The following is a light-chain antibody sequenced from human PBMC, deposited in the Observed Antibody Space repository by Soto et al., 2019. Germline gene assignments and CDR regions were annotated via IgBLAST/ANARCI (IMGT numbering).Light chain of an antibody. V-gene: IGKV3-20*01. Sequence: EIVLTQSPGTLSLSPGERATLSCRASQYIASRYLAWYQQKRGQAPRLLIYAASNRAAGIPDRFSGSGSGTDFTLTSSRLEPEDVSVYYCQKYGDSPYTFGPGTKLGIK. CDR2: AAS. J-gene: IGKJ2*01. CDR1: QYIASRY. CDR3: QKYGDSPYT.